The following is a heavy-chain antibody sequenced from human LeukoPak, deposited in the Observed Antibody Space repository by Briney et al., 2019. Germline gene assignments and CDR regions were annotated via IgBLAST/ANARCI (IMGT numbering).Heavy chain of an antibody. Sequence: PGGSLRLSCAASGFTVSSNYMSWVRQAPGKGLEWVSVIYSGGSTYYADSVKGRFTISRDNSKNTLYLQMNSLRAEDTAVYYCARDYYDSSGYYSSDYWGQGTLVTVSS. CDR2: IYSGGST. V-gene: IGHV3-53*01. CDR3: ARDYYDSSGYYSSDY. J-gene: IGHJ4*02. D-gene: IGHD3-22*01. CDR1: GFTVSSNY.